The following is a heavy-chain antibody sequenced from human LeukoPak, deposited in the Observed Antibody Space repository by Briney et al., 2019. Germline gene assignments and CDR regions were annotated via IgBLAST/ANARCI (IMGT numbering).Heavy chain of an antibody. D-gene: IGHD4-17*01. J-gene: IGHJ2*01. Sequence: PSETLSLTCTVSDGSITNYDWSWVRQPPGKGLEFIGHVHYSGTANYNPSLKSRITISVNTSKNQFSLKLSSVTAADTAVYYCARLRTTVIYWYFDLWGRGTLVTVSS. CDR3: ARLRTTVIYWYFDL. CDR2: VHYSGTA. V-gene: IGHV4-59*08. CDR1: DGSITNYD.